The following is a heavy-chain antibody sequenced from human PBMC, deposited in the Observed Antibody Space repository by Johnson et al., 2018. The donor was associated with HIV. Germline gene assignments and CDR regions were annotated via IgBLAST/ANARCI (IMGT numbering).Heavy chain of an antibody. D-gene: IGHD5-18*01. J-gene: IGHJ3*02. CDR1: GFTFNIHG. V-gene: IGHV3-30*02. CDR2: IQNDGSNK. CDR3: ARINVDTTFYRAFDI. Sequence: QVQLVESGGGVVQPGGSLRVPCAASGFTFNIHGVHWVRRAPGKGLEWVAYIQNDGSNKYYRDSVKGRITVSRDISKNTLYLQMNSLRVEDTAVYYCARINVDTTFYRAFDIWGQGTMVTVSS.